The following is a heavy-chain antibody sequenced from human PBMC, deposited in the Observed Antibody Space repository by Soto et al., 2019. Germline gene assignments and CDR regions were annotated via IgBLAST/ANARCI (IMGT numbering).Heavy chain of an antibody. J-gene: IGHJ4*02. CDR1: GFTFSSYG. V-gene: IGHV3-33*01. D-gene: IGHD1-26*01. CDR3: ERVKYSGSHYPIFEY. CDR2: IWYDGSNK. Sequence: PGGSLRLSCAASGFTFSSYGMHWVRQAPGKGLEWVAVIWYDGSNKYYADSVKGRFTISRDNSKNTLYLQMNSLRAEDTAVYYCERVKYSGSHYPIFEYWGQGTLVTVSS.